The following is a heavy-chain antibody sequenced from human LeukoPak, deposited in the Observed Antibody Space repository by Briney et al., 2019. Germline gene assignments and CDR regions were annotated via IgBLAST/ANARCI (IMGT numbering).Heavy chain of an antibody. CDR2: IYHTGST. CDR1: GDSIRSSY. CDR3: ASRKLGNDY. J-gene: IGHJ4*02. V-gene: IGHV4-59*01. Sequence: KPSETLSLTCTVSGDSIRSSYWSWIRQSLGKGLEWIGYIYHTGSTSYSPSLKSRVTISADTSQNQFSLKLSSVTAADTAVYYCASRKLGNDYWGQGTLVTVSS. D-gene: IGHD7-27*01.